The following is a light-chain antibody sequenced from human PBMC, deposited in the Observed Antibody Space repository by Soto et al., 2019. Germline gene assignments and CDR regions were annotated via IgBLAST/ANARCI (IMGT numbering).Light chain of an antibody. CDR3: QQYGSSLVT. J-gene: IGKJ3*01. Sequence: EIVLTQSPGTLSLSPGERATLSCRASQSVSSSYLAWYQQKPGQAPRLLIYGASSRATGIPDRFSGSGSGTDFTLTISRLEPEDVAVYYCQQYGSSLVTFGPGTKLDIQ. CDR1: QSVSSSY. V-gene: IGKV3-20*01. CDR2: GAS.